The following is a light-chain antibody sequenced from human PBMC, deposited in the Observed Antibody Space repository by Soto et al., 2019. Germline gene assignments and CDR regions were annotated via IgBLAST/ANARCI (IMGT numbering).Light chain of an antibody. J-gene: IGKJ5*01. CDR1: RTIDNY. CDR3: QQSYNTPIT. CDR2: ATS. V-gene: IGKV1-39*01. Sequence: DIQMTQSPSSLSASLGDRVTITCRASRTIDNYLNWYQQKPGRAPELIVYATSSLQSGVPSRFTGGGSGTHCTLTISGLKTEDVATYFCQQSYNTPITFGQGTRLEIK.